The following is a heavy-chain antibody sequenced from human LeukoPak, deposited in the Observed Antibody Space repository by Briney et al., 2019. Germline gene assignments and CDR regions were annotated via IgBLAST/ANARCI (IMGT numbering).Heavy chain of an antibody. D-gene: IGHD1-20*01. V-gene: IGHV4-59*08. CDR1: GGSISSYY. CDR3: ARRANWNAVYYYYGMDV. Sequence: PSETLSLTCTVSGGSISSYYWSWIRQPPGKGLEWIGYIYYSGSTNYNPSLKSRVTISVDTSKNQFSLKLSSVTAADTAVCYCARRANWNAVYYYYGMDVWGQGTTVTVSS. J-gene: IGHJ6*02. CDR2: IYYSGST.